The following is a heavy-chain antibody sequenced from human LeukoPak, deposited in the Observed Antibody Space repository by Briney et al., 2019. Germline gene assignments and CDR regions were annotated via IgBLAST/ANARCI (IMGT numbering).Heavy chain of an antibody. CDR1: GGSISSYY. J-gene: IGHJ3*02. D-gene: IGHD2-15*01. V-gene: IGHV4-59*01. Sequence: SETLSLTCTVSGGSISSYYWSWIRQPPGKGLEWIGYIYYSGSTNYNPSLKSRVTISVDTSKNQFSLKLSSVTAADTAVYYCARGDMVVAAFDIWGQGTMVTVSS. CDR3: ARGDMVVAAFDI. CDR2: IYYSGST.